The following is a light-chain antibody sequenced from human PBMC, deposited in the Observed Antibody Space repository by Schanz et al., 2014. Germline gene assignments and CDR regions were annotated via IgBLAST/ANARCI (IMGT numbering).Light chain of an antibody. J-gene: IGLJ1*01. CDR3: AAWDDSLSTFFV. CDR2: DVS. V-gene: IGLV2-14*01. CDR1: SSDVGTYKY. Sequence: QSALTQPASVSGSPGQSITISCTGTSSDVGTYKYVSWYQQHPGKAPKVMIHDVSNRPSGVPDRFSGSKSGTSASLAISGLRSEDEADYYCAAWDDSLSTFFVFGTGTKLTVL.